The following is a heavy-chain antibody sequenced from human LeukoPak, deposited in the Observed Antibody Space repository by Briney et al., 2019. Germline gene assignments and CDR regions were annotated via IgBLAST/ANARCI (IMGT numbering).Heavy chain of an antibody. CDR3: ARWGSSGSLGGDY. J-gene: IGHJ4*02. Sequence: PSETLSLTCAVSGGSISSSNWWSWVRQPPGKGLEWIGEIYHSGSTNYNPSLKSRVTISVDKSKNQFSLKLSSVTAADTAVYYCARWGSSGSLGGDYWGQGTLVTVSS. D-gene: IGHD3-10*01. CDR2: IYHSGST. V-gene: IGHV4-4*02. CDR1: GGSISSSNW.